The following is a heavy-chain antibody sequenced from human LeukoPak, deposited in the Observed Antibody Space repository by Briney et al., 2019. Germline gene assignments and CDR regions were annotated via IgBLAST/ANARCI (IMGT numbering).Heavy chain of an antibody. CDR3: ARIGDIVVVVAATPSHMDV. D-gene: IGHD2-15*01. V-gene: IGHV1-69-2*01. CDR2: VDPEDGET. CDR1: GYTFTDYY. Sequence: VATVKISCKVSGYTFTDYYMHWVQQAPGKGLEWMGLVDPEDGETIYAEKFQGRVTITADTSTDTAYMELSSLRSEDTAVYYCARIGDIVVVVAATPSHMDVWGKGTTVTVSS. J-gene: IGHJ6*03.